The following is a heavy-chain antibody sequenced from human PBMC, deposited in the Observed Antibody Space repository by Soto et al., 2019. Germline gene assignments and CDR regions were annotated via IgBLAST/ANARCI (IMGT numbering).Heavy chain of an antibody. J-gene: IGHJ4*02. D-gene: IGHD2-2*01. CDR2: IYYSGST. CDR1: GGSISSGDYY. CDR3: ASMPGRGIVVVPDYYFDY. V-gene: IGHV4-30-4*01. Sequence: SETLSLTCTVSGGSISSGDYYWSWIRQPSGKGLEWIGYIYYSGSTYYNPSLKSRVTISVDTSKNQFSLKLSSVTAADTAVYYCASMPGRGIVVVPDYYFDYWGQGTLVTVSS.